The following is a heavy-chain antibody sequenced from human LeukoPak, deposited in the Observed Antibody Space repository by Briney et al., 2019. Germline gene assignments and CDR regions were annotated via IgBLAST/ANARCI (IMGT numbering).Heavy chain of an antibody. CDR1: GFTFSSYA. D-gene: IGHD3-22*01. Sequence: GGSLRLSCAASGFTFSSYAMHWVRQAPGKGLEWVAVISYDGSNKYYADSVKGRFTISRDNSKNTLYLQMNSLRAEDTAVYYCARENVDEGSMIVGGFDYWGQGTLVTVSS. V-gene: IGHV3-30-3*01. CDR2: ISYDGSNK. J-gene: IGHJ4*02. CDR3: ARENVDEGSMIVGGFDY.